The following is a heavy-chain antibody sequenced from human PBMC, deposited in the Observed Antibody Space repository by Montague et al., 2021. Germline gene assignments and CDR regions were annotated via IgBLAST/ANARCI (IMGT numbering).Heavy chain of an antibody. Sequence: SLRLSCAASGFTISSWAMSWFRQAPGKGLECVSIINASGGKTHYADSVTGRFTISRDRSKNTLYLQMDSLRVEDTAVYYCANFRQSVEMDVWGQGTRVTVSS. CDR1: GFTISSWA. V-gene: IGHV3-23*01. D-gene: IGHD3-3*01. CDR2: INASGGKT. J-gene: IGHJ6*02. CDR3: ANFRQSVEMDV.